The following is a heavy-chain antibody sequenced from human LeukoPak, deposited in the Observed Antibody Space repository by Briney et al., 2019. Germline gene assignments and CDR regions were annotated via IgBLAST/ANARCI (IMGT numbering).Heavy chain of an antibody. V-gene: IGHV1-69*04. CDR3: ARERAYYDFWSEGY. CDR1: GYTFTSYY. D-gene: IGHD3-3*01. CDR2: IIPILGIA. Sequence: SVKVSCKASGYTFTSYYMHWVRQAPGQGLEWMGRIIPILGIANYAQKFQGRVTITADKSTSTAYMELSSLRSEDTAVYYCARERAYYDFWSEGYWGQGTLVTVSS. J-gene: IGHJ4*02.